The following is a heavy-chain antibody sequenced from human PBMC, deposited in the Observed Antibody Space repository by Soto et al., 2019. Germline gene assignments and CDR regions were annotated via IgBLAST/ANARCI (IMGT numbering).Heavy chain of an antibody. CDR3: ARLQYSSGWSFFDY. Sequence: SETLSLTCTVSGGSISSYYWSWIRQPPGKGLEWIGYIYYSGSTNYNPSLKSRVTISVDTSKNQFSLKLSSVTAADTAVYYCARLQYSSGWSFFDYWGQRTPVTVSS. CDR2: IYYSGST. CDR1: GGSISSYY. J-gene: IGHJ4*02. V-gene: IGHV4-59*08. D-gene: IGHD6-19*01.